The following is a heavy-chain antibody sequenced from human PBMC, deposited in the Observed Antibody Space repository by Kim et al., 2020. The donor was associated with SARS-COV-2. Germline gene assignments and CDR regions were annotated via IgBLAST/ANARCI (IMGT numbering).Heavy chain of an antibody. CDR2: ITRSGGST. V-gene: IGHV3-23*01. CDR1: GFTFSSFA. Sequence: GGSLRLSCAASGFTFSSFAIHWVRQAPGKGLEWVSAITRSGGSTYYADSVKGRFTISRDNSKNTLYLQMNSLRAEDTAVYYCAKTMPLVDLPPFDYWGQGALCTFSS. CDR3: AKTMPLVDLPPFDY. D-gene: IGHD2-8*02. J-gene: IGHJ4*02.